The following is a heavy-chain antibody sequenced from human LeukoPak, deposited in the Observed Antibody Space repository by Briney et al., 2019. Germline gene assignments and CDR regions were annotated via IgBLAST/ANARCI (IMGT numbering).Heavy chain of an antibody. D-gene: IGHD3-22*01. J-gene: IGHJ4*02. CDR2: INPNSGGT. V-gene: IGHV1-2*02. CDR3: ARDRGEDYYDSSGYYCDY. Sequence: ASVKVSCKASGYTFTGYYMHWVRQAPGQGLEWMGWINPNSGGTNYAQKFQGRVTMTRDTSISTAYMELSRLRSDDTAVYYCARDRGEDYYDSSGYYCDYWGQGTLVTVSS. CDR1: GYTFTGYY.